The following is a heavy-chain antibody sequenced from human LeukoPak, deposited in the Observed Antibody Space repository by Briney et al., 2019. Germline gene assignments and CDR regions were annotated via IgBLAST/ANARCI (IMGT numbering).Heavy chain of an antibody. D-gene: IGHD3-22*01. J-gene: IGHJ3*02. Sequence: GESLKISCKGSGYSFSSYWIGWVRQMPGKGLEWMGIIYPGDFDTRYSPSFQGQVTISADKSISTAYLQWSSLKASDTAVYYCARHGGYYYDSSGSLPGAFDIWGQGTMVTVSS. CDR3: ARHGGYYYDSSGSLPGAFDI. CDR1: GYSFSSYW. V-gene: IGHV5-51*01. CDR2: IYPGDFDT.